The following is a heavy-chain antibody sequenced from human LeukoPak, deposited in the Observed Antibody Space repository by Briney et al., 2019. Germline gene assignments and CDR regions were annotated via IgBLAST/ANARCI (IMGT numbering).Heavy chain of an antibody. CDR1: GGSISSGSYY. CDR2: IYTSGST. Sequence: PSETLSLTCTVSGGSISSGSYYWSWIRQPAGKGLEWIGRIYTSGSTNYNPSLKSRVTISVDTSKNQFSLKLSSVTAADTAVYYCARATVTDYMDVWGKGTTVTVSS. CDR3: ARATVTDYMDV. D-gene: IGHD4-11*01. V-gene: IGHV4-61*02. J-gene: IGHJ6*03.